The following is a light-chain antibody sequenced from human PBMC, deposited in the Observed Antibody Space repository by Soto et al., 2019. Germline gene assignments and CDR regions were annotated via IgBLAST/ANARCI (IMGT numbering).Light chain of an antibody. J-gene: IGLJ2*01. Sequence: SYELTQPPSVSVAPGQTARIPCGGKNIGSKDVHWYQQKPGQAPMLVVYDVVDRPSGIPGRFSGSNSGNTATLTISRVEGGEAADHHCQVLDTGRHHVVFGGWTKITVL. CDR3: QVLDTGRHHVV. CDR2: DVV. V-gene: IGLV3-21*02. CDR1: NIGSKD.